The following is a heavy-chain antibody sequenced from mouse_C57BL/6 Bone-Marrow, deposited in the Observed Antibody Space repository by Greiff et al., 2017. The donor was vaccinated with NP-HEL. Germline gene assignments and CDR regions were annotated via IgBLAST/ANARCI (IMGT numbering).Heavy chain of an antibody. CDR3: ARLGPLHWYFDV. CDR2: INPYNGGT. Sequence: EVKLQESGPVLVKPGASVKMSCKASGYTFTDYYMNWVKQSHGKSLEWIGVINPYNGGTSYNQKFKGKATLTVDKSSSTAYMELNSLTSEDSAVYYCARLGPLHWYFDVWGTGTTVTVSS. J-gene: IGHJ1*03. CDR1: GYTFTDYY. D-gene: IGHD3-1*01. V-gene: IGHV1-19*01.